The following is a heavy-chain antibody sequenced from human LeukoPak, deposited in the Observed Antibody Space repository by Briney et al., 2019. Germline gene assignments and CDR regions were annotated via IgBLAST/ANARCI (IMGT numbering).Heavy chain of an antibody. Sequence: GGSLRLSCAASGFTFSSYGMHWVRQAPGKGLEWVAVIFYDGDNKYYADSVKGRFTISRDNSKNTLHLQMNSTRVEDTAVYYCARARMVGTTTYYFEYWGQGTLVTVSS. J-gene: IGHJ4*02. CDR1: GFTFSSYG. V-gene: IGHV3-33*01. CDR3: ARARMVGTTTYYFEY. CDR2: IFYDGDNK. D-gene: IGHD1-26*01.